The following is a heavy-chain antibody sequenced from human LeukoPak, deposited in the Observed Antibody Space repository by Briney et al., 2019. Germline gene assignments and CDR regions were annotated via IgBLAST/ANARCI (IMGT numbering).Heavy chain of an antibody. CDR3: ARRAGEYSHPYDY. J-gene: IGHJ4*02. D-gene: IGHD4-17*01. Sequence: GGSLRLSCTVSGFTVSSNSMSWVRQAPGKGLEWVSFTISRGNSKNTLYLQMNSLRAEDTAVYYCARRAGEYSHPYDYWGQGTLVTVSS. V-gene: IGHV3-53*01. CDR1: GFTVSSNS.